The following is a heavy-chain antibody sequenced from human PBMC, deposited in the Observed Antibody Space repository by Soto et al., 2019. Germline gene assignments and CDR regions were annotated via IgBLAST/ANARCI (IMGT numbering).Heavy chain of an antibody. D-gene: IGHD4-17*01. CDR3: ARDNGDYYTTGYFDY. CDR1: GFTFSSYA. Sequence: GGSLRLSCAASGFTFSSYAMHWVRQAPGKGLEWVAVISYDGSNKYYADSVKGRFTISRDNSKNTLYLQMNSLRAEDTAVYYCARDNGDYYTTGYFDYWGQGTLVTVSS. J-gene: IGHJ4*02. CDR2: ISYDGSNK. V-gene: IGHV3-30-3*01.